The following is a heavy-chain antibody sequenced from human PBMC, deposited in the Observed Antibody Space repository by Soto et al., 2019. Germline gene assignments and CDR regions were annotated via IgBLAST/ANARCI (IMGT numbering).Heavy chain of an antibody. CDR2: IYRTGST. CDR3: ASRDPGTSVDY. Sequence: SETLSLTCAVSGGSFTSNNRWTWVRQPPGQGLEWIGEIYRTGSTNYNPSLKSRVTISLDKSENQFSLKVTSLTAADTAVYYCASRDPGTSVDYWGQGTLVTVSS. CDR1: GGSFTSNNR. J-gene: IGHJ4*02. D-gene: IGHD1-7*01. V-gene: IGHV4-4*02.